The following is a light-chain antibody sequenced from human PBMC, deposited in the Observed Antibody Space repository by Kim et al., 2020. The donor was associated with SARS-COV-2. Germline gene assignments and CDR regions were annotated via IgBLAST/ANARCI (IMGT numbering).Light chain of an antibody. J-gene: IGKJ5*01. CDR2: KTS. CDR3: QQYNAYPIT. CDR1: QNINNW. V-gene: IGKV1-5*03. Sequence: ASVGDRVTSTGRASQNINNWLAWYQQKSGKAPNLLISKTSTLDTGVPSRFSGSGSGTEFTLTISSLQPEDFATYFCQQYNAYPITFGQGTRLEIK.